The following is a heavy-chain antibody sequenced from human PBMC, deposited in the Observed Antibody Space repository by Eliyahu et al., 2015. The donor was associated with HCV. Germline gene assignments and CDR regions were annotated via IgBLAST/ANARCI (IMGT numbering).Heavy chain of an antibody. Sequence: EVQLLESGGGLVQPGGSLRLSCAASGFTFXGYAMGWVRQAPGKGLGWVSAISGSGGSTYYADSVKGRFTISRDNSKNTLYLQMNSLRAEDTAVYYCARDFWSGYYRGWFDPWGQGTLVTVSS. CDR3: ARDFWSGYYRGWFDP. D-gene: IGHD3-3*01. J-gene: IGHJ5*02. CDR2: ISGSGGST. V-gene: IGHV3-23*01. CDR1: GFTFXGYA.